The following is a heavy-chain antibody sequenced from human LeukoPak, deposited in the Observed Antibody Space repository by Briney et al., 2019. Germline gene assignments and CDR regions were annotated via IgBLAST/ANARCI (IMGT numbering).Heavy chain of an antibody. Sequence: GGSLRLSCAASGFTFSSYGMHWVRQAPGKGLEWVAVISYDGSNKYYADSVKGRFTISRDNSKNTLYLQMNSLRAEDTAVYYCAKLEPPYYYDSSGYYYIDYWGQGTLVTVSS. CDR1: GFTFSSYG. D-gene: IGHD3-22*01. V-gene: IGHV3-30*18. CDR3: AKLEPPYYYDSSGYYYIDY. J-gene: IGHJ4*02. CDR2: ISYDGSNK.